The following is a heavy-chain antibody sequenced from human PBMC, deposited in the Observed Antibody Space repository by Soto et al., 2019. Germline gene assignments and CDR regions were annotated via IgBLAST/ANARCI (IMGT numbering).Heavy chain of an antibody. J-gene: IGHJ4*02. V-gene: IGHV3-48*01. Sequence: PGGSLRLSCAASGFTFSSYSRNWVRQAPGKGLEWVSYISGSGSTIYYADSVKGRFTISRDNAKNSLYLQMNSLRAEDTAVYYCARKYQLPDYWGQGTLVTVSS. CDR1: GFTFSSYS. D-gene: IGHD2-2*01. CDR3: ARKYQLPDY. CDR2: ISGSGSTI.